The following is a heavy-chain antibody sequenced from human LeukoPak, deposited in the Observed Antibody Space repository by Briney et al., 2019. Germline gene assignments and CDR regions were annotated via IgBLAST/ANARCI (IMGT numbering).Heavy chain of an antibody. CDR2: IWDDGSNK. V-gene: IGHV3-33*01. CDR3: ARDFQRGFWFDP. CDR1: GFTFSSYG. Sequence: PGGSLRLSCAASGFTFSSYGMHWVRQAPGKWLEWVAVIWDDGSNKYYADSVKGRFTISRDNSKNTLYLQMNSLRAEDTAVYYCARDFQRGFWFDPWGQGTLVTVSS. D-gene: IGHD6-25*01. J-gene: IGHJ5*02.